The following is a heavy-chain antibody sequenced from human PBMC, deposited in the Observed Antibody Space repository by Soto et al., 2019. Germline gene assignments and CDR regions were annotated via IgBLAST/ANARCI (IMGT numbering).Heavy chain of an antibody. CDR2: INHSGST. D-gene: IGHD2-15*01. CDR1: GGSFSGYY. Sequence: PSETLSLTCAVYGGSFSGYYWSWIRQPPGKGLEWIGEINHSGSTNYNPSLKSRVTISVDTSKNQFSLKLSSVTAADTAVYYCARGGDIVVVVAPGAFDIWGQGTMVTVSS. V-gene: IGHV4-34*01. J-gene: IGHJ3*02. CDR3: ARGGDIVVVVAPGAFDI.